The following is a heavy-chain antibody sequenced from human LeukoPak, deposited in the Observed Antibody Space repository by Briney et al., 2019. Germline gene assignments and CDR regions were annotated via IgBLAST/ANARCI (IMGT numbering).Heavy chain of an antibody. V-gene: IGHV1-2*02. CDR2: INPNSGGT. CDR3: ACTKSGYSSAGWFDP. D-gene: IGHD6-25*01. Sequence: ASVKVSCKASGYTFTGYYMHWVRQAPGQGLEWMGWINPNSGGTNYAQKFQGRVTMTRDTSISTAYMELSRLRSDDTAVYYCACTKSGYSSAGWFDPWGLGTLVTVYS. J-gene: IGHJ5*02. CDR1: GYTFTGYY.